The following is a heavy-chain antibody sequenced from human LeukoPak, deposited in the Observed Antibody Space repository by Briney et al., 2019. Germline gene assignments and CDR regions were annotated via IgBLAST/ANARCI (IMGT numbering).Heavy chain of an antibody. D-gene: IGHD3-9*01. J-gene: IGHJ4*02. V-gene: IGHV1-24*01. CDR1: EDTLTELS. Sequence: ASVKVSCKVSEDTLTELSMHWVRQAPGKGLEWMGGFDPEDGETIYAQKFQGRVTMTEDTSTDTAYMELSSLRSEDTAVYYCATNSRGYDILTGYYIRPLDYWGQGTLVTVSS. CDR2: FDPEDGET. CDR3: ATNSRGYDILTGYYIRPLDY.